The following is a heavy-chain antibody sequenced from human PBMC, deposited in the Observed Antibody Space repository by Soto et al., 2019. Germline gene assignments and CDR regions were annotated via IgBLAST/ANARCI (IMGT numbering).Heavy chain of an antibody. CDR3: VKDKGHYYMDV. CDR2: ISWNSGSI. V-gene: IGHV3-9*01. CDR1: GFTFDDYA. J-gene: IGHJ6*03. Sequence: DVQLVESGGGLVQPGRSLRLSCAASGFTFDDYAMHWVRQAPGKGLEWVSGISWNSGSIGYADSVKGRFTISRDNAKNSLYLQMNSLRAEDTALYYCVKDKGHYYMDVWGKGTTVTVSS.